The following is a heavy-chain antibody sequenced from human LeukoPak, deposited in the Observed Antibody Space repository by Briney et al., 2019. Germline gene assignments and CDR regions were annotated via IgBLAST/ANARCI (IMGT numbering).Heavy chain of an antibody. V-gene: IGHV1-8*01. D-gene: IGHD6-6*01. Sequence: ASVKVSCKASGYTFTSYDINWVRQATGQGLEWMGWMNPNSGSTGYAQKFQGRVTMTRNTSISTAYMELSSLRSEDTAVYYCARGIAARTGEVGYWGQGTLVTVSS. CDR1: GYTFTSYD. CDR3: ARGIAARTGEVGY. CDR2: MNPNSGST. J-gene: IGHJ4*02.